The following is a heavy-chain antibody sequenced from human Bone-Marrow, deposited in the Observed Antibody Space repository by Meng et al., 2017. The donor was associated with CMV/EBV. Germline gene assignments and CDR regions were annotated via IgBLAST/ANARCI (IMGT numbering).Heavy chain of an antibody. J-gene: IGHJ5*02. CDR3: AGRDCSGGVCPFDP. Sequence: SGFTFSTYSMNWVRQAPGKGLEWVSSISSGGSHIYYAVSVKGRFTISRDNGKNSLFLQMNSLRAEDTAVYYCAGRDCSGGVCPFDPWGQGTLVTVSS. CDR2: ISSGGSHI. D-gene: IGHD2-8*02. CDR1: GFTFSTYS. V-gene: IGHV3-21*01.